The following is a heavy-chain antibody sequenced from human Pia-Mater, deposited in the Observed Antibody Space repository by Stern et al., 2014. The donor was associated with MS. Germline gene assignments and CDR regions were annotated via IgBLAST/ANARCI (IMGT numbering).Heavy chain of an antibody. CDR2: IYSDGST. Sequence: HVQLQESGPELVKPSETVSLTCTVSGGSMSSKYWNWIRQPPGKGLEWIGYIYSDGSTNYNPSLKSRVIISLDTSTNQFSLSLTSVIAADTAVYYCARVTGRGTRQNWFDSWGQGTLVTVSS. J-gene: IGHJ5*01. D-gene: IGHD1-26*01. CDR3: ARVTGRGTRQNWFDS. CDR1: GGSMSSKY. V-gene: IGHV4-59*01.